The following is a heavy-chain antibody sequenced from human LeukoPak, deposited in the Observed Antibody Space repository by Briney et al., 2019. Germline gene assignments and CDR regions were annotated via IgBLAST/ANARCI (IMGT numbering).Heavy chain of an antibody. V-gene: IGHV1-18*01. J-gene: IGHJ4*02. CDR1: GYTFTSYG. CDR3: ARTQFTLIAAAGTIDY. D-gene: IGHD6-13*01. Sequence: ASVKVSCKASGYTFTSYGISWVRQAPGQGLEWMGWISAYNGNTNYAQKLQGRVTMTTDISTSTAYMELRSLRSDDTAVYYCARTQFTLIAAAGTIDYWGQGTLVTVSS. CDR2: ISAYNGNT.